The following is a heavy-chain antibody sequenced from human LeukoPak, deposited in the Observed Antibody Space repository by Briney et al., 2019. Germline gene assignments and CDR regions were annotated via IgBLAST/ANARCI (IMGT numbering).Heavy chain of an antibody. D-gene: IGHD3-22*01. CDR3: ARTWGNYYDPGGPVGRDYFDY. J-gene: IGHJ4*02. CDR1: GGSFSTYY. Sequence: SETLSLTCAVYGGSFSTYYWTWIRQPPGRGLEWIGEVNHSGSTNFNPSLNSRVTISVDTSKNQFSLKLSSVTAADTAVYYCARTWGNYYDPGGPVGRDYFDYWGQGTLVTVSS. CDR2: VNHSGST. V-gene: IGHV4-34*01.